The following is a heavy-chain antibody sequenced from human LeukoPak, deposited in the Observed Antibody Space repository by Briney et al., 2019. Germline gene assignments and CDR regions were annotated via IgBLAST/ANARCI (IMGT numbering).Heavy chain of an antibody. D-gene: IGHD5-18*01. CDR1: GGTFSSYA. J-gene: IGHJ6*03. V-gene: IGHV1-69*04. CDR2: IIPILGIA. Sequence: SVKVSCKASGGTFSSYAISWVRQAPGQGLEWMGRIIPILGIANYAQKFQGRVTITADKSTSTAYMELSSLRAEDTALYYCAKDISYGVFYYMDVWGKGTTVTVSS. CDR3: AKDISYGVFYYMDV.